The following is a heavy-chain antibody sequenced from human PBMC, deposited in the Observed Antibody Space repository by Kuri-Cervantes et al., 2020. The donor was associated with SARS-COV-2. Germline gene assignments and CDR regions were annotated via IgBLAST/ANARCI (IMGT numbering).Heavy chain of an antibody. Sequence: GESLKISCAASGFTFSNAWMSWVRQAPGKGLEWVAVISHDGSNKYYADSVRGRFTISRDNSKNTLYLQMNSLRAEDTAVYYCAREVVVPAAVIDYWGQGTLVTVSS. J-gene: IGHJ4*02. V-gene: IGHV3-30-3*01. CDR3: AREVVVPAAVIDY. CDR2: ISHDGSNK. D-gene: IGHD2-2*01. CDR1: GFTFSNAW.